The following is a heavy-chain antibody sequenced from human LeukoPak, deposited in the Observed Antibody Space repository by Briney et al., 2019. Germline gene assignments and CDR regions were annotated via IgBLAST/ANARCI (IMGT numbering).Heavy chain of an antibody. J-gene: IGHJ5*02. V-gene: IGHV1-8*03. CDR1: GYTFISYE. CDR3: ARDQYYDSKGWFDA. CDR2: MNPNSGNT. D-gene: IGHD3-22*01. Sequence: ASVKVSCKASGYTFISYEINWVRQATGQGLEWMGWMNPNSGNTGYAQKFQGRVTFTRDTSINTAYMELSSLRSGDTAVYYCARDQYYDSKGWFDAWGQGTLVTVSS.